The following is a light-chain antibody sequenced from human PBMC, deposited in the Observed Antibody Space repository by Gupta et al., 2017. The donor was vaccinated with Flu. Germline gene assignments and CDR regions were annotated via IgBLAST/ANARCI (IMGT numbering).Light chain of an antibody. Sequence: SSDVGGYNYVSWYQQHPGKAPKLMIYEVSNRPSGVSNRFSGSKSGNTASLTISGLQAEDEADYYCSSYTSSSSPYVFGTGTKVTVL. V-gene: IGLV2-14*01. J-gene: IGLJ1*01. CDR1: SSDVGGYNY. CDR2: EVS. CDR3: SSYTSSSSPYV.